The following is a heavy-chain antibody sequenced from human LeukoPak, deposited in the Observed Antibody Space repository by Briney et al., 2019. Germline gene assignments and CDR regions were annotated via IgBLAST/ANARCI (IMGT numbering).Heavy chain of an antibody. J-gene: IGHJ4*01. D-gene: IGHD4-11*01. CDR2: INTDGRTI. CDR3: VRSAFLTTEFYFDY. Sequence: GGSLRLSCAASGFTFSRYWMHWVRQAPGKGLVWVSRINTDGRTITYADSVKGRFTISRDNAKNTLYLQMNSPRAEDTAVYYCVRSAFLTTEFYFDYWGHGTLVTVSS. V-gene: IGHV3-74*01. CDR1: GFTFSRYW.